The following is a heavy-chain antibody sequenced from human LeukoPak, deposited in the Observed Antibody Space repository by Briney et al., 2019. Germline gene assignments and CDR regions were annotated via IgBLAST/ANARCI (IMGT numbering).Heavy chain of an antibody. V-gene: IGHV3-30*02. J-gene: IGHJ4*02. CDR3: AKDLGVYGGLFDY. CDR1: GFTFSSYG. Sequence: GGSLRLSCAASGFTFSSYGMHWVRQAPGKGLEWVAFIRYDGSNKYYADSVKGRFTISRDNSNNTLYLQMNSLRAEDTAVYYCAKDLGVYGGLFDYWGQGTLVTVSS. CDR2: IRYDGSNK. D-gene: IGHD4-23*01.